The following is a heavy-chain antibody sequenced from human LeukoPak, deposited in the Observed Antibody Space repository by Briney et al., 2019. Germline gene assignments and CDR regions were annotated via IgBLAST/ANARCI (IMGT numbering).Heavy chain of an antibody. D-gene: IGHD3-3*01. V-gene: IGHV3-30-3*01. Sequence: GRSLRLSCAASGFTFSSYAMHWVRQAPGKGLEWVAVISYDGSNKYYADSVKGRFTISRDNSKNTLYLQMNSLRAEDTAVYYCARGSDFDYRGQGTLVTVSS. CDR3: ARGSDFDY. CDR1: GFTFSSYA. J-gene: IGHJ4*02. CDR2: ISYDGSNK.